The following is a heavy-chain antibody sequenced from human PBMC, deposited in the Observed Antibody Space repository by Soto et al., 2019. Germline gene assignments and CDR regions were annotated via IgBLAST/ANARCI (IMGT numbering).Heavy chain of an antibody. J-gene: IGHJ6*01. V-gene: IGHV3-48*02. CDR1: VFTFSTYM. CDR3: ARMEVKDSGSSGYFGMEV. CDR2: ISSTSSTI. Sequence: PVGSLRLSCASSVFTFSTYMMNCVRHSPGKWLEWVSFISSTSSTIYYTDSVKGRFTISRDNAKNSLHLQMNSLRDEDTAVYYCARMEVKDSGSSGYFGMEVLGQRTTVRVS. D-gene: IGHD3-10*01.